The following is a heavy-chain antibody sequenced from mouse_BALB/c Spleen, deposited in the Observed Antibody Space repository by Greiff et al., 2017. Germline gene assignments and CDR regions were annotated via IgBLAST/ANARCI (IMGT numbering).Heavy chain of an antibody. V-gene: IGHV5-6-3*01. J-gene: IGHJ4*01. Sequence: EVKVVESGGGLVQPGGSLKLSCAASGFTFSSYGMSWVRQTPDKRLELVATINSNGGSTYYPDSVKGRFTISRDNAKNTLYLQMSSLKSEDTAMYYCARGYRYDGGYAMDYWGQGTSVTVSS. CDR3: ARGYRYDGGYAMDY. CDR1: GFTFSSYG. D-gene: IGHD2-14*01. CDR2: INSNGGST.